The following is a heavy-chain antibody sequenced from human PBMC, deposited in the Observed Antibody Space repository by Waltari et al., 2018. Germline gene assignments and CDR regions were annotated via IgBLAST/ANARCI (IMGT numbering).Heavy chain of an antibody. CDR3: ATLQSYCSSTSCYHGPFDY. V-gene: IGHV4-59*01. CDR1: GGSISSYY. J-gene: IGHJ4*02. D-gene: IGHD2-2*01. Sequence: QVQLQESGPGLVKPSETLSLTCPVSGGSISSYYWSWIRQPPGQGLEWIGYIYYSGSTNYNPSLKSRVTISVDTSKNQFSLKLSSVTAADTAVYYCATLQSYCSSTSCYHGPFDYWGQGTLVTVSS. CDR2: IYYSGST.